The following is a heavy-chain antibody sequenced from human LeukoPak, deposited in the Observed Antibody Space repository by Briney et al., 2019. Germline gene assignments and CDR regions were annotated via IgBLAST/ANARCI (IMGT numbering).Heavy chain of an antibody. CDR2: IYYSGST. Sequence: SETLSLTCTVSGGSISSSSYYWGWIRQPPGKGLEWIGSIYYSGSTYYNPSLKSRVTISVDTSKNQFSLKLSSVTAADTAVYYCACIYSYGYYFDYWGQGTLVTVSP. CDR1: GGSISSSSYY. CDR3: ACIYSYGYYFDY. V-gene: IGHV4-39*01. J-gene: IGHJ4*02. D-gene: IGHD5-18*01.